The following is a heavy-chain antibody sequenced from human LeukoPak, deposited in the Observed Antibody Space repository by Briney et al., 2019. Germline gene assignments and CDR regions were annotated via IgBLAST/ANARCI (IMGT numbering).Heavy chain of an antibody. CDR2: INPSGGST. J-gene: IGHJ4*02. Sequence: ASVKVSCKASGYTFTSYYMHWVRQAPGQGLEWMAIINPSGGSTSYAQKFQGRVTMTRDTSTSTVYMELSSLRSEDTAVYYCARDGTGTKPDYWGQGTLVTVSS. V-gene: IGHV1-46*01. D-gene: IGHD1-7*01. CDR3: ARDGTGTKPDY. CDR1: GYTFTSYY.